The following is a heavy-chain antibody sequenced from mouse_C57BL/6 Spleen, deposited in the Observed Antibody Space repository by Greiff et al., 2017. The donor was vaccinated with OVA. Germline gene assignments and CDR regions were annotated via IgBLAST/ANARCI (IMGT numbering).Heavy chain of an antibody. CDR3: ARSGDGYYLDY. D-gene: IGHD2-3*01. J-gene: IGHJ2*01. V-gene: IGHV1-82*01. CDR2: IYPGDGGT. Sequence: QVQLQQSGPELVKPGASVKISCKASGYAFSSSWMNWVKQRPGKGLEWIGRIYPGDGGTNYNGKFKGKATLTADKSSSTAYMQLSSLTSEDSAVYFCARSGDGYYLDYWGQGTTLTVSS. CDR1: GYAFSSSW.